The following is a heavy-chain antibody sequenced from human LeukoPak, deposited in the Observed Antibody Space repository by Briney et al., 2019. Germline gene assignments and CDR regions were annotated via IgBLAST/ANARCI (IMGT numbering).Heavy chain of an antibody. V-gene: IGHV4-4*09. Sequence: SETLSLTRTVPDGSISNSFWNWVRQPPGKGLEWIAYIHTSGSTNYNPAFKSRVTLSVDTSKSQFSLRLNSVTASDTAVYYCANSYDGKIVPFDNWGQGTLVTVSS. CDR2: IHTSGST. J-gene: IGHJ4*02. D-gene: IGHD4-23*01. CDR3: ANSYDGKIVPFDN. CDR1: DGSISNSF.